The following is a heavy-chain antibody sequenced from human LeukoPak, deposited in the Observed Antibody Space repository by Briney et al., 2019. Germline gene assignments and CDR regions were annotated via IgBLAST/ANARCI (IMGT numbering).Heavy chain of an antibody. V-gene: IGHV1-69*13. CDR1: GGTFSSYA. CDR2: IIPIFGTA. CDR3: ARGGAMDYDILTGYYLDY. D-gene: IGHD3-9*01. J-gene: IGHJ4*02. Sequence: ASVKVSCKASGGTFSSYAISWVRQAPGQGLEWMGGIIPIFGTANYAQKFQGRVTITADESTSTACMELSSLRSEDTAVYYCARGGAMDYDILTGYYLDYWGQGTLVTVSS.